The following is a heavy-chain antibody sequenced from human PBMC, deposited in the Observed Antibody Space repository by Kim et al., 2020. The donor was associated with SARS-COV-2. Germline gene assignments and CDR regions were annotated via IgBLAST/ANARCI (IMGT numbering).Heavy chain of an antibody. CDR3: ARGYGSGSFGY. CDR2: A. Sequence: ANYAQKFQGRVTITADESTSTAYMELSSLRSEDTAVYYCARGYGSGSFGYWGQGTLVTVSS. V-gene: IGHV1-69*01. J-gene: IGHJ4*02. D-gene: IGHD3-10*01.